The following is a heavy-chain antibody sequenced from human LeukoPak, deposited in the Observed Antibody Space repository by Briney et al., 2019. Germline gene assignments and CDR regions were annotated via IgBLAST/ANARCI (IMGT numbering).Heavy chain of an antibody. CDR2: IKQDGSEK. Sequence: GGSLRLSCAASGFTFRSYWMTWVRQAPGKGLEWVANIKQDGSEKNYVDSVKGRFTISRDNDKKLLYLQMNSLRVDDTAVYYCATQINWGQGTLVTVSS. J-gene: IGHJ4*02. CDR1: GFTFRSYW. CDR3: ATQIN. V-gene: IGHV3-7*01.